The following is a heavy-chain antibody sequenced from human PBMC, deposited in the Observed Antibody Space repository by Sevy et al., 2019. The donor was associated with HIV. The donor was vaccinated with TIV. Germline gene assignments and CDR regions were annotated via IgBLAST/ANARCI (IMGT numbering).Heavy chain of an antibody. J-gene: IGHJ3*02. D-gene: IGHD2-2*01. CDR3: ARRGVLGYCISDSCDDWAEDAFDI. CDR1: GFSVSTNGVG. CDR2: IYWDDDK. V-gene: IGHV2-5*02. Sequence: SSPTLVKPTQTLTLTCTFSGFSVSTNGVGVGWIRQPPGKALEWLAIIYWDDDKPYSPSLKSRLTITKDTSENRVVLTMTNMDPLDTATYYCARRGVLGYCISDSCDDWAEDAFDIWGQGTKVTVSS.